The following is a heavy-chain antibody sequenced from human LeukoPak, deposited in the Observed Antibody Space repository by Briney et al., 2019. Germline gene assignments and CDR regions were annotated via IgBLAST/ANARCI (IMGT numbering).Heavy chain of an antibody. CDR2: VSLTGET. CDR3: ARHVRGGYYLYYFDY. J-gene: IGHJ4*02. V-gene: IGHV4-4*02. Sequence: SETLSLTCGVSGGSISSTNWWSWVRQPPGQGLEWIGEVSLTGETNYNPSLNGRVTMSLDGSRNQLSLTLTSVTAADTAVYYCARHVRGGYYLYYFDYWGQGNLVTVSS. CDR1: GGSISSTNW. D-gene: IGHD3-22*01.